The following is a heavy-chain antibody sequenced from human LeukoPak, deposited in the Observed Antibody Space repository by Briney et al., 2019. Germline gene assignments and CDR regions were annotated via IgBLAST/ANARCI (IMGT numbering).Heavy chain of an antibody. CDR2: ISGYNGYT. V-gene: IGHV1-18*01. J-gene: IGHJ4*02. CDR3: ARDRSPRHYYDTSDYHGAADY. CDR1: GYTFTNYG. Sequence: ASVKVSCKASGYTFTNYGFSWVRQAPGQGLEWMGWISGYNGYTIYAQNLQGRVTMTTDRSTSTAYMELRSLRSDDTAVYYCARDRSPRHYYDTSDYHGAADYWGQGTLVTVSS. D-gene: IGHD3-22*01.